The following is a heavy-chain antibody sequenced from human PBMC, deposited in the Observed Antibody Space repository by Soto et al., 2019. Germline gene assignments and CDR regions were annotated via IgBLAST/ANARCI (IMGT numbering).Heavy chain of an antibody. Sequence: SETLSLTCTVSGGSISGSSYYWGWIRQPPGKGLEWIGSIYYSGSTYYNPSLKSRVTISVDTSKNQFSLKLSSVTAADTAVYYCARGMTTVTTLDYWGQGTLVTVSS. D-gene: IGHD4-4*01. V-gene: IGHV4-39*01. CDR1: GGSISGSSYY. J-gene: IGHJ4*02. CDR3: ARGMTTVTTLDY. CDR2: IYYSGST.